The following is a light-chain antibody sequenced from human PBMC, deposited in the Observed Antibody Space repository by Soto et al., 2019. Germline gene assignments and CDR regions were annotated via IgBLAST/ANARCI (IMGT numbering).Light chain of an antibody. CDR1: QSVTSNY. V-gene: IGKV3-20*01. CDR3: QQYNVYPFT. CDR2: GAS. J-gene: IGKJ4*01. Sequence: EIVLTQSPGTLTLSPGERATLSCRASQSVTSNYLAWYQQKPGQAPRLLIYGASTRATGIPDRFSGSGSGTEFTLTISGLQSEDFATYYCQQYNVYPFTFGGGTKVDI.